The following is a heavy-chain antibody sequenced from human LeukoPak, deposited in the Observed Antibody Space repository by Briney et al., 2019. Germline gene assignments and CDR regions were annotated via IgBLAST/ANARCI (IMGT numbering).Heavy chain of an antibody. CDR1: GYTFSVYY. CDR3: ARGILLQGRGAFDI. J-gene: IGHJ3*02. CDR2: IIPNNGGT. Sequence: ASVKVSCKASGYTFSVYYIHWMRQAPGQGLEWMGWIIPNNGGTNYAQKFQDRVTMTRDTSISTAYMELSSLTDDDTAVYYCARGILLQGRGAFDIWGQGTMVTVSS. V-gene: IGHV1-2*02. D-gene: IGHD2-8*02.